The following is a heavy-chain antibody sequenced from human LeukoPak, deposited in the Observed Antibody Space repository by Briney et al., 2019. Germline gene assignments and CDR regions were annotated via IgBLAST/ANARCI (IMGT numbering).Heavy chain of an antibody. J-gene: IGHJ6*02. D-gene: IGHD4-11*01. CDR1: GFTVSSYY. V-gene: IGHV3-66*01. CDR3: ARSYSNHLFGMDV. Sequence: GGSLRLSCAASGFTVSSYYMTWVRQAPGKGLEWVSVIYSGGSTYYADSMKGRFAISRDSSKNTQFLQMNSLRAEDTAVYYCARSYSNHLFGMDVWGQGTTVTVS. CDR2: IYSGGST.